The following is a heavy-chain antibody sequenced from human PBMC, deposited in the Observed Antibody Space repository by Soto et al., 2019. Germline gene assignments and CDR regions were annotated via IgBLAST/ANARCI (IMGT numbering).Heavy chain of an antibody. CDR3: AIWAVVITHYFDY. CDR1: GFTFSNHA. D-gene: IGHD3-22*01. CDR2: ISGSGGST. J-gene: IGHJ4*02. Sequence: GGSLRLSCEASGFTFSNHAVSWVRQAPGKGLEWVSVISGSGGSTYYADSVKGRFTISRDNSKNTLFLQMNSLRAEDTAVYYCAIWAVVITHYFDYWGQGTLVTVSS. V-gene: IGHV3-23*01.